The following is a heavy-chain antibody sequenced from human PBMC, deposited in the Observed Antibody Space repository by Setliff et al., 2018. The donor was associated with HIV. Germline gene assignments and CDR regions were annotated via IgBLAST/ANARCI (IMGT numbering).Heavy chain of an antibody. CDR2: ISYDASRI. V-gene: IGHV3-30*01. CDR3: AKSAYSGTYGGWYDY. Sequence: PGGSLRLSCVASGFTFSTFAMHWVRQAPGKGLEWVSVISYDASRISYADSVKGRFTISRDSSKNTLFLQMNSLRPEDTAIYYCAKSAYSGTYGGWYDYWGQGTLVTVSS. J-gene: IGHJ4*02. D-gene: IGHD1-26*01. CDR1: GFTFSTFA.